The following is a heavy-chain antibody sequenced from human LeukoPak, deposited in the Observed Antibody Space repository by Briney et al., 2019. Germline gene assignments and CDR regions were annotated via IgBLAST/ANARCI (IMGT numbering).Heavy chain of an antibody. CDR2: ISSSSSYI. CDR1: GFTFSSYS. CDR3: ARDSKLAARPAFDI. Sequence: GGSLRLSCAASGFTFSSYSMNWVRQAPGKGLEWVSSISSSSSYIYYADSVKGRFTISRDNAKNSLYLQMNSLRAEDTAVYYCARDSKLAARPAFDIWGQGTMVTVSS. J-gene: IGHJ3*02. D-gene: IGHD6-6*01. V-gene: IGHV3-21*01.